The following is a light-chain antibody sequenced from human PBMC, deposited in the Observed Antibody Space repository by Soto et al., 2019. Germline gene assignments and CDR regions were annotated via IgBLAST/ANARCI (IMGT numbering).Light chain of an antibody. CDR1: SSDVGGYKY. CDR3: NSYTSSSSYV. V-gene: IGLV2-14*01. CDR2: TVN. Sequence: QSVLTQPASVSGSPGQSITLSCTGTSSDVGGYKYVSWYQQHPGKAPKLLIYTVNNRPSGVSNRFSGSKSGNTASLTISGLQAEDEADYYCNSYTSSSSYVFGTGSKVTVL. J-gene: IGLJ1*01.